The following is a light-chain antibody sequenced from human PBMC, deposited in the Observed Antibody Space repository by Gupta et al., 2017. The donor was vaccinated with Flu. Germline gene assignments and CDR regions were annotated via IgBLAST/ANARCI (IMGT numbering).Light chain of an antibody. CDR2: GAS. Sequence: PANVSVSPGEGATLSCRASHSISSRLAWYQQKPGQAPRLLIYGASTRATEIPARFSGSGSGAEFTLTISSRQSDDFAIYYCQQENSWPLTFGGGTRVDIK. CDR1: HSISSR. V-gene: IGKV3-15*01. CDR3: QQENSWPLT. J-gene: IGKJ4*01.